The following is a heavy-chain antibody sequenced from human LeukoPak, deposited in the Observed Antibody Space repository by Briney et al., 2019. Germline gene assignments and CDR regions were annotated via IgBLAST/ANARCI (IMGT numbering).Heavy chain of an antibody. CDR2: ISYDGSNK. V-gene: IGHV3-30*04. CDR3: ARGGGTMVRGVIIRTSINYGMDV. Sequence: GGSLRLSCAASGFTFSSYAMHWVRQAPGKGLEWVAVISYDGSNKYYADSVKGRFTISRDNSKNTLYLQMNSLRAEDTAVYYCARGGGTMVRGVIIRTSINYGMDVWGQGTTVTVSS. CDR1: GFTFSSYA. J-gene: IGHJ6*02. D-gene: IGHD3-10*01.